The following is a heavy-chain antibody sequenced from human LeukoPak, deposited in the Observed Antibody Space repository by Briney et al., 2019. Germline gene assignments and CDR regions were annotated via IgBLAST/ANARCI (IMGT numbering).Heavy chain of an antibody. CDR2: IYHSGST. CDR3: ARVYSSGWYGEGNWFDP. J-gene: IGHJ5*02. D-gene: IGHD6-19*01. V-gene: IGHV4-38-2*02. CDR1: GYSISSGYY. Sequence: SETLSLTCTVSGYSISSGYYWGWIRQPPGKGLEWIGEIYHSGSTNYNPSLKSQVTISVDKSKNQFSLKLSSVTAADTAVYYCARVYSSGWYGEGNWFDPWGQGTLVTVSS.